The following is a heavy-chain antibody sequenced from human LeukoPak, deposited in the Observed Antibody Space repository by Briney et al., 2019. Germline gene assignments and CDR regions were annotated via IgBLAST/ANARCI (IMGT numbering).Heavy chain of an antibody. CDR2: IYSGGST. V-gene: IGHV3-66*01. J-gene: IGHJ6*02. D-gene: IGHD5-18*01. CDR1: GFTVSSNY. CDR3: ARELGYSYGYIDV. Sequence: GGSLRLSCAASGFTVSSNYMSWVRQAPGKGLEWVSVIYSGGSTYYADSEKGRFTISRDNAKNSLYLQMNSLRAEDTAVYYCARELGYSYGYIDVWGQGTTVTVSS.